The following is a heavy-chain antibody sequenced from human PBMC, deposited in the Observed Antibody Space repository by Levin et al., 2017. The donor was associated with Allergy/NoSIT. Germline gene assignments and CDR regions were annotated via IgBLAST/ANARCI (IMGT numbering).Heavy chain of an antibody. Sequence: PGGSLRLSCAASGFTFISYAMSWVRQAPGKGLEWVSGLSGSGGNTYYADSVKGRVTISRDNSKNTLYLQMNSLRAEDTAVYYCAKGIGDYGDYVQFDYWGQGTLVTVSS. CDR2: LSGSGGNT. V-gene: IGHV3-23*01. J-gene: IGHJ4*02. CDR3: AKGIGDYGDYVQFDY. CDR1: GFTFISYA. D-gene: IGHD4-17*01.